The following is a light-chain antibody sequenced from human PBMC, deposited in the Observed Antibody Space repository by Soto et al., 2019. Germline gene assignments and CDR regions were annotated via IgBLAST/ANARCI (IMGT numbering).Light chain of an antibody. CDR1: QSVSSN. Sequence: EIVMTQSPATLSVSPGERATLSCRASQSVSSNLAWYQQRPGQAPRLLIYGASTRASGIPARFVGSGSGTAFTLTISSLQSEDFAVYYCQQNNNWPRTFGQGTKVDI. CDR2: GAS. V-gene: IGKV3-15*01. J-gene: IGKJ1*01. CDR3: QQNNNWPRT.